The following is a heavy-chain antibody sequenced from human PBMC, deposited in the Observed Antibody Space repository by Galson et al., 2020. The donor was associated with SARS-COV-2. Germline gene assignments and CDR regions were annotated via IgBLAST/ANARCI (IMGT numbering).Heavy chain of an antibody. V-gene: IGHV3-30*04. Sequence: GGSLRLSCAASGFTFSSYAMHWVRQAPGKGLEWVAVISYDGSNKYYADSVKGRFTISRDNSKNTLYLQMNSLRAEDTAVYYCARETLPPYGDYVGDWFDPWGQGTLVTVSS. J-gene: IGHJ5*02. CDR2: ISYDGSNK. CDR3: ARETLPPYGDYVGDWFDP. CDR1: GFTFSSYA. D-gene: IGHD4-17*01.